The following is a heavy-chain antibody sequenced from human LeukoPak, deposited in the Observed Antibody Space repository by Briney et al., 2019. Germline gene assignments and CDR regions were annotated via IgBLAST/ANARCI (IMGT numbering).Heavy chain of an antibody. CDR2: INPSGGST. V-gene: IGHV1-46*01. D-gene: IGHD4-23*01. J-gene: IGHJ4*02. CDR3: ARDRRWDLERGVVYFDY. Sequence: ASVKVSCKASGYTFTSYYMHWVRQAPGQGLEWMGIINPSGGSTSYAQKFQRRVTMTRDTSTSTVYMELSSLRSEDTVVYYCARDRRWDLERGVVYFDYWGQGTLVTVSS. CDR1: GYTFTSYY.